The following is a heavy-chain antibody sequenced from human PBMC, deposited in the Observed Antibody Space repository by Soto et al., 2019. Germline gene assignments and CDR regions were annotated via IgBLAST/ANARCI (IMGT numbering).Heavy chain of an antibody. CDR2: IYYSGST. D-gene: IGHD6-19*01. J-gene: IGHJ2*01. Sequence: PSETLSLTCTVSGGSISSGCYYWSWIRQHPGKGLEWIGYIYYSGSTYYNPSLKSRVNISVDTSKNQFSLKLSSVTAAETAVYYCAREQHSTGTVISCYFDLWGRGTLVTFSS. CDR3: AREQHSTGTVISCYFDL. V-gene: IGHV4-31*03. CDR1: GGSISSGCYY.